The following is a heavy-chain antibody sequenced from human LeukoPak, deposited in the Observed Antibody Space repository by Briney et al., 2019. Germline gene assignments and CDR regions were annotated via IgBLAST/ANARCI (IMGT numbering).Heavy chain of an antibody. J-gene: IGHJ5*02. V-gene: IGHV3-21*01. CDR1: GFTFSTYS. CDR3: ARDRVASGRFGEVAS. CDR2: ISGGGSYI. D-gene: IGHD3-10*01. Sequence: KPGGSLRLSRAASGFTFSTYSMNWVRQAPGKGLEWVSFISGGGSYIYYAESVKGRFTISRDNAKNSLYLQMNSLRAEDTAIYYCARDRVASGRFGEVASWGQGTLVTVSS.